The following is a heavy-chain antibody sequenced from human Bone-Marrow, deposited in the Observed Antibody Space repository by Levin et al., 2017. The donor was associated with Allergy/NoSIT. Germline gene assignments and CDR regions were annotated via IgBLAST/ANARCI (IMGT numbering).Heavy chain of an antibody. V-gene: IGHV1-8*01. CDR2: INLNSDTA. J-gene: IGHJ3*02. Sequence: QGLEWIGWINLNSDTAEFAQEFQGRVTMTRDTSISTAFLELSSLRSDDTAVYYCAGGRGDWLDDALDIWGQGTVVIVSS. CDR3: AGGRGDWLDDALDI. D-gene: IGHD3/OR15-3a*01.